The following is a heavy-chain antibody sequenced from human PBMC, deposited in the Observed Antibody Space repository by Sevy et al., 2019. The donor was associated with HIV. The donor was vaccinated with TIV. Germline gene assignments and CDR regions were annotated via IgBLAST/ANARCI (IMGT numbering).Heavy chain of an antibody. Sequence: GGSLRLSCAASGFTFSSYGMHWVRQAPGKGLEWVAVISYDGSNIYYADSVKGRFTISRDNSKNTLYLQMNSLRAEDTAVYYCAKDRASLGYCSGGSCYFTILDYWGQGTLVTVSS. CDR1: GFTFSSYG. D-gene: IGHD2-15*01. J-gene: IGHJ4*02. V-gene: IGHV3-30*18. CDR3: AKDRASLGYCSGGSCYFTILDY. CDR2: ISYDGSNI.